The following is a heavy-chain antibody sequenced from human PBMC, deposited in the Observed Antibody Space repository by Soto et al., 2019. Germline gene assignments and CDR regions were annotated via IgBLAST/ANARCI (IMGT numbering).Heavy chain of an antibody. V-gene: IGHV4-34*01. CDR3: AREKQDITIFGVVITSDV. J-gene: IGHJ6*02. D-gene: IGHD3-3*01. CDR2: INHSGST. CDR1: GGSFSGYY. Sequence: SETLSLTCAVYGGSFSGYYWSWIRQPPGKGLEWIGEINHSGSTNYNPSLKSRVTISVDTSKNQFSLKLSSVTAADTAVYYCAREKQDITIFGVVITSDVWGQGTTVTVSS.